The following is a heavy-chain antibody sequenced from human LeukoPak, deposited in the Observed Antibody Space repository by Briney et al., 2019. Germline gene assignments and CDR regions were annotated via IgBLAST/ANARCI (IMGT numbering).Heavy chain of an antibody. Sequence: GGSLRLSCEASGFTFSIYEMNWVRQAPGKGLEWVSYISTGSTTIYYADSVRGRFTVSRDNAKNSLFLQMDSLRAEDTAVYFCARDEGVSFDYWGQGILVTVSS. CDR2: ISTGSTTI. CDR1: GFTFSIYE. V-gene: IGHV3-48*03. J-gene: IGHJ4*02. CDR3: ARDEGVSFDY.